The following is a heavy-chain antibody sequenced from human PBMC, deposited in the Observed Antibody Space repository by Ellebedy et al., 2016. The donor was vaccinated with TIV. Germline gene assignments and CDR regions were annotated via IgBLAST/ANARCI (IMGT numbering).Heavy chain of an antibody. J-gene: IGHJ5*02. D-gene: IGHD2-21*02. Sequence: AASVKVSCKTSGYTFTTFDIKWVRQATGQGLEWMGWMNPDRGETGYAQKFQGRVTMTRDTSTGTAYLDLSRLRPEDTAVYYCARVTANNWFDLWGQGTLVTVTS. CDR1: GYTFTTFD. CDR3: ARVTANNWFDL. V-gene: IGHV1-8*01. CDR2: MNPDRGET.